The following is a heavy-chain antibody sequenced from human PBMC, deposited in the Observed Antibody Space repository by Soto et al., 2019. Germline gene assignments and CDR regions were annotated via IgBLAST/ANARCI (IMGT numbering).Heavy chain of an antibody. CDR3: AREGVRPYYHYGMDA. V-gene: IGHV1-18*01. CDR1: GYTFTSYG. D-gene: IGHD3-16*01. CDR2: ISAYNGNT. J-gene: IGHJ6*02. Sequence: QVQLVQSGAEVKKPGASVKVSCKTSGYTFTSYGISWVRQAPGQGLEWMGWISAYNGNTNYAQKLQDRVPMTTNTTTTTAYMELRSLRSDATAVYYCAREGVRPYYHYGMDAWGQGTTVTVSS.